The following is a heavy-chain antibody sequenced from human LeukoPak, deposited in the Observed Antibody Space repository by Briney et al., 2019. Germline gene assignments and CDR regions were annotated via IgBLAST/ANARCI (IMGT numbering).Heavy chain of an antibody. J-gene: IGHJ2*01. CDR1: GGTFSSYA. Sequence: VASVKVSCKASGGTFSSYAISWVRQAPGQGLEWMGGIIPIFGTANYAQKFQGRVTITADESTSTAYMELSSLRSEDTAVYYCASYYDSSGYGVWYFDPWGRGTLVTVSS. CDR2: IIPIFGTA. CDR3: ASYYDSSGYGVWYFDP. V-gene: IGHV1-69*13. D-gene: IGHD3-22*01.